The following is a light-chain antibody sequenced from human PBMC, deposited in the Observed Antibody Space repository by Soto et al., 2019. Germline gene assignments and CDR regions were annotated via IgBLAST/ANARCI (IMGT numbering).Light chain of an antibody. CDR1: STDVGGYRF. V-gene: IGLV2-14*01. J-gene: IGLJ2*01. CDR3: SSYSTTSTLVI. Sequence: QSALTQPASVSGSPGESVTISCTGTSTDVGGYRFVSWYQHLPDKAPKLLIYEVNNRPSEISSRFSGSKSGNKASLTISGLRTEDEGDYYCSSYSTTSTLVIFGGGTKLTVL. CDR2: EVN.